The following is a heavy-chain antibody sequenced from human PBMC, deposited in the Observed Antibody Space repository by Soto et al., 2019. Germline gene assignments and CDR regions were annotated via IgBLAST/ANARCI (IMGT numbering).Heavy chain of an antibody. CDR2: VYHTGDT. V-gene: IGHV4-4*02. J-gene: IGHJ5*02. Sequence: QVQLQESGPRLVKPSGSLSLTCGVSGGTVASSHWWGWVGQSPDGGLEWIGNVYHTGDTNFNPPLQSRVTLAVNKSTNQSSLRLNSLTAADTSVYFCARELVTAGENNYFDPWGPGTLVTVSS. CDR3: ARELVTAGENNYFDP. D-gene: IGHD2-21*02. CDR1: GGTVASSHW.